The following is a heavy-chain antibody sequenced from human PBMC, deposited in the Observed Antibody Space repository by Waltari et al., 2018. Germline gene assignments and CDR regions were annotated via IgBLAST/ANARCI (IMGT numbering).Heavy chain of an antibody. CDR3: AGHPVLPAAITWAYYFDF. CDR1: GGSINEYY. Sequence: QVQLQESGPGLVKPSETLSLTCSVSGGSINEYYWSWLRQPPGKGLEWIGYIYYIGSTNYNPALMSRVTISMDRSTNQFSLRLTSVTAADTAVYYCAGHPVLPAAITWAYYFDFWGQGTLVTVSS. CDR2: IYYIGST. J-gene: IGHJ4*02. V-gene: IGHV4-59*08. D-gene: IGHD2-2*01.